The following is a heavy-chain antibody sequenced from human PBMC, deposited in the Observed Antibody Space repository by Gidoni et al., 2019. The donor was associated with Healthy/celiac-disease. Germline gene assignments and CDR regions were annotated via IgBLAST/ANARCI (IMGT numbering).Heavy chain of an antibody. J-gene: IGHJ6*02. Sequence: QVQLQESGPGLVKPSQTLSLPCTVSGCSISRGGYYWSWIRQHPGKGLEWIGYIYYSGSTYYNPSLKSRVTISVDTSKNQFSLKLSSVTAADTAVYYCARSIPMTTVSGFYYYYGMDVWGQGTTVTVSS. V-gene: IGHV4-31*03. CDR3: ARSIPMTTVSGFYYYYGMDV. CDR1: GCSISRGGYY. CDR2: IYYSGST. D-gene: IGHD4-17*01.